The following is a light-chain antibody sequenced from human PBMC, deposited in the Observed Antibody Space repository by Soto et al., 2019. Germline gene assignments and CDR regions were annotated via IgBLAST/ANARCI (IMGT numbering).Light chain of an antibody. Sequence: QCVLTQPGSVCGSPGQSISISYTGATSDIGNYNYFSWYQQHPGKAPKLIIYEVSNRRSGVPNRFSGSKSCNTSSLTISGLHSDDEADYYCSTYTGSNTPYVFGTGTKVTVL. V-gene: IGLV2-14*01. J-gene: IGLJ1*01. CDR3: STYTGSNTPYV. CDR2: EVS. CDR1: TSDIGNYNY.